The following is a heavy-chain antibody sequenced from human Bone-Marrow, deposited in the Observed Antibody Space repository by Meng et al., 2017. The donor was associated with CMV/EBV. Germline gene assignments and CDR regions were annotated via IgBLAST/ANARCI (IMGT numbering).Heavy chain of an antibody. CDR1: GFTFSTSN. CDR2: ISDSGSYI. CDR3: ASLMVYASDAFDI. Sequence: GESLKISCAASGFTFSTSNMNWVRQAPGKGLEWVSLISDSGSYIYYADSVKGRFTISRDNAKNSLYLQMNSLRAEDTAVYYCASLMVYASDAFDIWGQGTMVTVSS. D-gene: IGHD2-8*01. J-gene: IGHJ3*02. V-gene: IGHV3-21*04.